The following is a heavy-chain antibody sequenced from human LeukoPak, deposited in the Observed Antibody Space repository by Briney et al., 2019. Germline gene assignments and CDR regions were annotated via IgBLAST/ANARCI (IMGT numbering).Heavy chain of an antibody. CDR2: IYPGDSDT. CDR1: GYSFTSYW. V-gene: IGHV5-51*01. Sequence: GASLQISCQGSGYSFTSYWIGWVRQMPGKGLEWMGIIYPGDSDTRYSPSFQGQVTISADKSISTAYLQWSSLKASDTAMYYCARLVLSAYSGWFDPWGQGTLVTVSS. J-gene: IGHJ5*02. D-gene: IGHD2-15*01. CDR3: ARLVLSAYSGWFDP.